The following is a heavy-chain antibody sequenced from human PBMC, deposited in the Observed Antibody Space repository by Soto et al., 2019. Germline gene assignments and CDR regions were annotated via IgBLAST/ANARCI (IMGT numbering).Heavy chain of an antibody. V-gene: IGHV6-1*01. CDR1: GDSVSGNSAA. Sequence: SQTLSLTCAISGDSVSGNSAAWNCSMQSPSRGLEWLGRTYYRSKWYNDYAVSVKSRITINPDTSKNQFSLQLNSVTPEDTAVYYCARVIGSYFDYWGQGTLVTVSS. D-gene: IGHD1-26*01. CDR3: ARVIGSYFDY. J-gene: IGHJ4*02. CDR2: TYYRSKWYN.